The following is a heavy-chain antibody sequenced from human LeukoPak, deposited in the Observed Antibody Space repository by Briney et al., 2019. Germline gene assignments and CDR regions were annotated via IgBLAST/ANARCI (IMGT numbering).Heavy chain of an antibody. D-gene: IGHD3-10*01. V-gene: IGHV4-34*01. CDR1: GGSFSGYY. Sequence: SETLSLTCAVYGGSFSGYYWSWIRQPPGKGLEWIGEINHSGSTNYNPSLKSRVTISVDTSKNQFSLKLSSVAAADTAVYYCARTNLVRGNYFDYWGQGTLVTVSS. J-gene: IGHJ4*02. CDR2: INHSGST. CDR3: ARTNLVRGNYFDY.